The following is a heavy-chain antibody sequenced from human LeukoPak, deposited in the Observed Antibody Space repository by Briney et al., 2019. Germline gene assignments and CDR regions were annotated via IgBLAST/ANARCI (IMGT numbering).Heavy chain of an antibody. J-gene: IGHJ4*02. CDR2: VYNSGST. V-gene: IGHV4-38-2*02. D-gene: IGHD3-22*01. Sequence: PSETLSLTCTVSGYSISSGYYWGWVRPPPGKRQEWIGTVYNSGSTYYTPSLKSRVTRSVDTSKHHFSLKLSSWTAADTAVYDCAREDDYDSIRFDYWGQGTLVTVXS. CDR1: GYSISSGYY. CDR3: AREDDYDSIRFDY.